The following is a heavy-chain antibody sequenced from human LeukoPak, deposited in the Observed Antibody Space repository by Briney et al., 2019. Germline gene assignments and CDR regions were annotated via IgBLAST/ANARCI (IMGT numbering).Heavy chain of an antibody. D-gene: IGHD2-2*03. CDR2: INHSGST. CDR3: ARDGSHYFDY. V-gene: IGHV4-34*09. Sequence: SETLSLTCAVYGGSFSNYYWSWIRQPPGKGLEWIGEINHSGSTYYNPSLKSRVTISVDTSKNQFSLKLSSVTAADTAVYYCARDGSHYFDYWGQGTLVTVSS. CDR1: GGSFSNYY. J-gene: IGHJ4*02.